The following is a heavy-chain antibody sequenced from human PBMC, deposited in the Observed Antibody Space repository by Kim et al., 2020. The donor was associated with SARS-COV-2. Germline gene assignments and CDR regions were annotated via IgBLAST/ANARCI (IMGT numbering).Heavy chain of an antibody. CDR1: GFTFSSYS. V-gene: IGHV3-21*01. J-gene: IGHJ6*02. D-gene: IGHD2-2*02. CDR2: ISSSSSYI. CDR3: ARVGGIVVVPAAIWGGSVDRLPYGMDV. Sequence: GGSLRLSCAASGFTFSSYSMNWVRQAPGKGLEWVSSISSSSSYIYYADSVKGRFTISRDNAKNSLYLQMNSLRAEDTAVYYCARVGGIVVVPAAIWGGSVDRLPYGMDVWGQGTTVTVSS.